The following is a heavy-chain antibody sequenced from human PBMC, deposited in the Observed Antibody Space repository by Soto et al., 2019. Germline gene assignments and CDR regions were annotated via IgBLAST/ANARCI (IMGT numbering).Heavy chain of an antibody. Sequence: GGSLRLSCAASGFTFSKYGMHWVRQAPGKGLEWVALIWNDGIRKVYVDSVKGRFTISRDNSKNTLDLQMNNLRDEDTAVYYCARDAENDANALDYWGPGTLVTVSS. CDR2: IWNDGIRK. V-gene: IGHV3-33*01. CDR3: ARDAENDANALDY. CDR1: GFTFSKYG. J-gene: IGHJ4*02.